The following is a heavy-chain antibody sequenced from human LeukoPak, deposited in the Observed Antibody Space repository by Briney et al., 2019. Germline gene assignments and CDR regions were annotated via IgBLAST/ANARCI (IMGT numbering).Heavy chain of an antibody. CDR1: GGSFSGYY. CDR2: INHSGST. Sequence: SETLSLTCAVYGGSFSGYYWSWIRQPPGKGLEWIGEINHSGSTNYNPSLKSRITISVDTSKNQFSLKLSSVTAADTAVYYCARYSSRSIDYWGQGTLVTVSS. V-gene: IGHV4-34*01. D-gene: IGHD6-13*01. CDR3: ARYSSRSIDY. J-gene: IGHJ4*02.